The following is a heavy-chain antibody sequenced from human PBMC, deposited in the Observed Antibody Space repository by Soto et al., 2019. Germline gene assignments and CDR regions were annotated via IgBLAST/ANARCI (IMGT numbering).Heavy chain of an antibody. Sequence: QVQLVQSGAEVKKPGASVKVSCKASGYTFTSYGISWVRQAPGQGLEWMGWISAYNGNTHYAQKLQGRVTMTTDTSKSTAYMELRSLRSDDTAVYYLARVSRNYDSSGYYSKIAYWGQGTLVTVSS. CDR3: ARVSRNYDSSGYYSKIAY. CDR1: GYTFTSYG. V-gene: IGHV1-18*01. D-gene: IGHD3-22*01. J-gene: IGHJ4*02. CDR2: ISAYNGNT.